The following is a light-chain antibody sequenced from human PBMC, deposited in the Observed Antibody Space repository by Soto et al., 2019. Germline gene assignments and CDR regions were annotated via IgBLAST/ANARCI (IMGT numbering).Light chain of an antibody. J-gene: IGLJ3*02. CDR2: DVS. Sequence: QSALTQPASVSGSPGQSITISCTGTSSDVGGYRYVSWYQQHPGKAPKLMIYDVSSRPSVVSKRFSGSKSGNTASLTISGLQAEDEADYYCSSYTSTNTWVFGGGTKLTVL. V-gene: IGLV2-14*01. CDR3: SSYTSTNTWV. CDR1: SSDVGGYRY.